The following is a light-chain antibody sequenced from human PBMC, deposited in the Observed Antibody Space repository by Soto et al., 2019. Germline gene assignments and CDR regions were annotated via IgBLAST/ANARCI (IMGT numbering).Light chain of an antibody. CDR2: DAS. CDR3: QFYGDPPKT. CDR1: QSVSSNF. Sequence: EIVFTQSPGTLSLSPGERGTLSCRASQSVSSNFLAWYQQKPGQAPRLLIFDASTRATGIPDRFTGRGSGTDFTLTISRLEPEDFAVYYCQFYGDPPKTFGQGTKVDI. V-gene: IGKV3-20*01. J-gene: IGKJ1*01.